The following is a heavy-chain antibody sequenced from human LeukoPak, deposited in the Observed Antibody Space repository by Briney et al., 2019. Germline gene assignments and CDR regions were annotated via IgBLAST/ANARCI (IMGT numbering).Heavy chain of an antibody. D-gene: IGHD1-14*01. J-gene: IGHJ4*02. CDR2: ISGSGAKT. CDR3: AKPAKTDYTDY. V-gene: IGHV3-23*01. Sequence: PGGSLRLSCAASGFTFSTYAMNWVRQAPGKGLEWVSAISGSGAKTYYADFVKGRFTISRDNSKNTLYLQMNSLRAEDTALYYCAKPAKTDYTDYWGQGTLVTVSS. CDR1: GFTFSTYA.